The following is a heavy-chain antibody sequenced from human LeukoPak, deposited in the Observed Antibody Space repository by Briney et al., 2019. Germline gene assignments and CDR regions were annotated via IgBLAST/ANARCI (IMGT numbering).Heavy chain of an antibody. Sequence: SVKVSCKASGGTFSSYAISWVRQAPGQGLEWMGGIIPIFGTANYAQKFQGRVAITADESTSTAYMELSSLRSEDTAVYYCARDRGWAGYTYGFYYWGQGTLVTVSS. CDR1: GGTFSSYA. D-gene: IGHD5-18*01. CDR3: ARDRGWAGYTYGFYY. V-gene: IGHV1-69*13. J-gene: IGHJ4*02. CDR2: IIPIFGTA.